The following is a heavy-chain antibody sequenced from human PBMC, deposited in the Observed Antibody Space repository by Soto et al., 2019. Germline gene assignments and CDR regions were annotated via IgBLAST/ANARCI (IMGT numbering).Heavy chain of an antibody. V-gene: IGHV1-3*01. D-gene: IGHD2-2*01. CDR3: ARGTIVGPAEIGYYVDN. Sequence: ASVKVSCKASGYTFTSYAMHWVRQAPGQRLEWMGWINAGNGNTKYSQKFQGRVTITRDTSASTAYMELSRLRSEDTGVYYCARGTIVGPAEIGYYVDNSGQGTPVTVSS. CDR1: GYTFTSYA. CDR2: INAGNGNT. J-gene: IGHJ4*02.